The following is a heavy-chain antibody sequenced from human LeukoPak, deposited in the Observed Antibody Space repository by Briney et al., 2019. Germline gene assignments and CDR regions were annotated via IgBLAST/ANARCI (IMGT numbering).Heavy chain of an antibody. D-gene: IGHD3-10*01. V-gene: IGHV4-39*07. CDR1: GGSISSSSYY. CDR3: ARTPVSPYYGSGSKNFDI. Sequence: PSETLSLTCTVSGGSISSSSYYWGWIRQPPGKGLEGVGSIYYSGSTYYNPSLNSRVTISVDTPKNQFSLKLSSVTAPDTAVYYCARTPVSPYYGSGSKNFDIWGQGTMVTVSS. J-gene: IGHJ3*02. CDR2: IYYSGST.